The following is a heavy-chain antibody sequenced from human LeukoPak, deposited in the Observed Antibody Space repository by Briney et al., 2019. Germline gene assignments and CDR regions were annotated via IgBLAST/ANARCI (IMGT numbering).Heavy chain of an antibody. CDR2: ISGSGGNT. V-gene: IGHV3-23*01. CDR1: GFTFSSYA. CDR3: AKAWYSSSWYYFDY. J-gene: IGHJ4*02. Sequence: PGGSLRLSCAASGFTFSSYAMSWVRQAPGKGLEWVSAISGSGGNTYYADSVKGRFTISRDNSKNTLYLQMNSLRAEDTAVYYCAKAWYSSSWYYFDYWGQGTLVTVSS. D-gene: IGHD6-13*01.